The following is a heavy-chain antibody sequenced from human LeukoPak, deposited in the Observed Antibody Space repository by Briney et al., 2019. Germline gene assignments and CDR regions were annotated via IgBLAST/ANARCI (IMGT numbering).Heavy chain of an antibody. V-gene: IGHV3-21*01. CDR1: EFTFNSYS. CDR2: ISSNSRVI. Sequence: GGSLRLSCAASEFTFNSYSINWVRQAPGRGLEWVSSISSNSRVIFYSDSVKGRFTISRDHAKKSVYIQTNSLRAEDTAVYYCARGGSGATRDDTFDIWGQGTLVTVSS. J-gene: IGHJ3*02. D-gene: IGHD3-16*01. CDR3: ARGGSGATRDDTFDI.